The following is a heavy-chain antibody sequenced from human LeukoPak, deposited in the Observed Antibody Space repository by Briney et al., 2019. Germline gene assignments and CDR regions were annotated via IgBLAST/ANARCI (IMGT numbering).Heavy chain of an antibody. CDR3: AKAKSSGSYLSYCFEY. J-gene: IGHJ4*02. V-gene: IGHV3-21*04. CDR2: ISSTSAYI. D-gene: IGHD1-26*01. CDR1: GFALKSYS. Sequence: GGSLRLSCGGSGFALKSYSLTWVRQAPGKGLEWVSSISSTSAYIHYADSVKGRFTISRDNSKNSLYLQMNSLRAEDTALYYCAKAKSSGSYLSYCFEYWGQGTLVTVSS.